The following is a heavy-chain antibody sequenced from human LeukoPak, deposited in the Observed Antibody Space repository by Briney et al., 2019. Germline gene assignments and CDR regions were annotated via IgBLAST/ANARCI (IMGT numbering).Heavy chain of an antibody. J-gene: IGHJ4*02. D-gene: IGHD6-19*01. CDR3: ARGQRNYFRAVVD. CDR2: INHSGST. Sequence: PSETLSLTCAVYGGSFSGYYWGWIRQPPGKGLEWIGEINHSGSTNYNPSLKSRVTISVDTSKNQFSLRLTSVTAADTAVYYCARGQRNYFRAVVDWGPGTLVTVSS. V-gene: IGHV4-34*01. CDR1: GGSFSGYY.